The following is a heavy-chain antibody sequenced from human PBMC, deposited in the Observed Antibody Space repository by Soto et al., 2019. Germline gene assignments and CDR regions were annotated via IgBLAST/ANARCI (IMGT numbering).Heavy chain of an antibody. J-gene: IGHJ4*02. Sequence: ASVKVSCKASGYTFTGYYMHWVRQAPGQGLEWMGWINPSGGSTSYAQKFQGRVTMTRDTSTSTVYMELSSLRSEDTAVYYCARNGVVVAATSSLFDYWGQGTLVTVSS. CDR3: ARNGVVVAATSSLFDY. CDR2: INPSGGST. D-gene: IGHD2-15*01. CDR1: GYTFTGYY. V-gene: IGHV1-46*01.